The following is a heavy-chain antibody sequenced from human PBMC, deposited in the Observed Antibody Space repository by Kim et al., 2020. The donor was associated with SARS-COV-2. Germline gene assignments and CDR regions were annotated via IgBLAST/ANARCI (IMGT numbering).Heavy chain of an antibody. V-gene: IGHV4-34*01. CDR3: APMDYGQTY. Sequence: SETLSLTCAVYGGSFSGYYWSWIRQPPGKGLEWIGEINHSGSTNYNPSLKSRVTISVDTSKNQFSLKLSSVTAADTAVYYCAPMDYGQTYWGQGTLVTVSS. J-gene: IGHJ4*02. CDR2: INHSGST. D-gene: IGHD3-10*01. CDR1: GGSFSGYY.